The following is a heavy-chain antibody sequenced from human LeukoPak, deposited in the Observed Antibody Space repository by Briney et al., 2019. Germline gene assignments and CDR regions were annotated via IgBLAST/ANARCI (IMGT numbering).Heavy chain of an antibody. V-gene: IGHV3-9*01. J-gene: IGHJ4*02. CDR2: ISWNSGSI. D-gene: IGHD3-9*01. CDR1: GFTFDDYA. Sequence: GGSLRLSCAASGFTFDDYAMHWVRQAPGKGLEWVSGISWNSGSIGYADSVKGRFTISRDNAKNSLYLQMNSLRAEDTAVYYCATDYDILTGYEYWGQGTLVTVSS. CDR3: ATDYDILTGYEY.